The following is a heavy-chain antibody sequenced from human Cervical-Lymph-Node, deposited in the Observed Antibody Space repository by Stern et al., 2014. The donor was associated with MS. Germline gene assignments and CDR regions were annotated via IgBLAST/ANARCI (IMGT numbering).Heavy chain of an antibody. D-gene: IGHD3-10*01. Sequence: QVQLGQSGGGVVQPGRSLRLSCAASGFTFSTYPMHWVRQAPGKGLEWVAVISSDAKYVIYTESVEGRFTISRDNSRNMLNLQMNSLRVEDTAVYYCARDFIRGAPDYLDYWGQGVLVTVSS. J-gene: IGHJ4*02. CDR1: GFTFSTYP. CDR3: ARDFIRGAPDYLDY. V-gene: IGHV3-30*04. CDR2: ISSDAKYV.